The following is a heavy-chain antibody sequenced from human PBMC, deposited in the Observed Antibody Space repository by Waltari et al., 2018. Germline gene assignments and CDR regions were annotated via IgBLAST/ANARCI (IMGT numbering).Heavy chain of an antibody. V-gene: IGHV1-69-2*01. CDR1: GYRFTDYY. D-gene: IGHD3-10*01. CDR2: VDPEDGET. Sequence: EVQLLQSGTELKKPGSTVKISCQVSGYRFTDYYIHWVQQAPGKGPQWMGRVDPEDGETIYAGRFQGRVTITADTSTGTAFMELSSLTSDDTAVYYCVTALGDRSSASRPFDVWGLGTLITVSS. CDR3: VTALGDRSSASRPFDV. J-gene: IGHJ3*01.